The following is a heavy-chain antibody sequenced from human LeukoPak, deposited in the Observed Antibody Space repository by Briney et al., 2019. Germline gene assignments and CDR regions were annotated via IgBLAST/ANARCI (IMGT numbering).Heavy chain of an antibody. CDR3: ARVPISSASYFDY. CDR1: GFTFSSYE. Sequence: PGGSLRLSCAASGFTFSSYEMNWVRQAPGKGLEWVSYISGSDSTIFYADSVKGRFTISRDNAKKSLYLQMNSLKAEDTADYYCARVPISSASYFDYWGQGTLVTVSS. CDR2: ISGSDSTI. D-gene: IGHD3-16*01. J-gene: IGHJ4*02. V-gene: IGHV3-48*03.